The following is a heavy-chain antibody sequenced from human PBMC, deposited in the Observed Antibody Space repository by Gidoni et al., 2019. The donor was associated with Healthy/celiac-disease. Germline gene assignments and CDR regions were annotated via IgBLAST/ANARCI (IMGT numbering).Heavy chain of an antibody. CDR3: AKSPGGTARPLFDY. Sequence: EVQLLESGGGLVQPGGSLRLSCAASGFTFSSYAMSWVRQASGQGLAWVSAISGSGGSTYYADSVKGRFTISRDNSKNTLYLQMNSLRAEDTAVYYCAKSPGGTARPLFDYWGQGTLVTVSS. V-gene: IGHV3-23*01. CDR2: ISGSGGST. CDR1: GFTFSSYA. D-gene: IGHD6-6*01. J-gene: IGHJ4*02.